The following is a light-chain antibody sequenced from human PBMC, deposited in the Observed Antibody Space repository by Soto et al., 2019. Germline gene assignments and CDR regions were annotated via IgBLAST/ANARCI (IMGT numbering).Light chain of an antibody. CDR1: QSVDRY. J-gene: IGKJ1*01. Sequence: EIVFTQSPGTLSLSPGERATLSCRASQSVDRYVAWYAQKVGQAPRILIYDAYTRETGVGARFTGSGSATEFSLTISSLQSEDFAVYYCQQYNDWTRTFGQGTKVDIK. V-gene: IGKV3-15*01. CDR3: QQYNDWTRT. CDR2: DAY.